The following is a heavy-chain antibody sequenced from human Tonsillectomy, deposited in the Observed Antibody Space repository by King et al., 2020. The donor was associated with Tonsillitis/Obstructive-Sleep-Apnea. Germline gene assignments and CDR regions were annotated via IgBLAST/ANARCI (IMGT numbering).Heavy chain of an antibody. V-gene: IGHV3-33*01. J-gene: IGHJ3*02. CDR1: GFTFSSYG. Sequence: VQLVESGGGVVQPGRSLRLSCAASGFTFSSYGMHWVRQAPGKGLEWVAVIWYDGCNKYYADSVKGRFTISRDNSKNTLYLQMNSLRAEDTAVYYCAGATEAMVRGVILDAFDIWGQGTMVTVSS. D-gene: IGHD3-10*01. CDR3: AGATEAMVRGVILDAFDI. CDR2: IWYDGCNK.